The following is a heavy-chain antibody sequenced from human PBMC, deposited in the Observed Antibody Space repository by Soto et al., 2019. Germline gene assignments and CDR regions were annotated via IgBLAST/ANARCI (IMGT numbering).Heavy chain of an antibody. Sequence: PGGSLRLSCAASGFTFSNYAMTWVRQAPGKGLEWVSGVTRGGSAYYADSVKGRFTISRDNSKNTVFLQMNSLRAEDTAIYYCAKDDCSICNGPAYTIDFDVSGQGTTVTVSS. D-gene: IGHD2-15*01. CDR3: AKDDCSICNGPAYTIDFDV. V-gene: IGHV3-23*01. J-gene: IGHJ6*02. CDR1: GFTFSNYA. CDR2: VTRGGSA.